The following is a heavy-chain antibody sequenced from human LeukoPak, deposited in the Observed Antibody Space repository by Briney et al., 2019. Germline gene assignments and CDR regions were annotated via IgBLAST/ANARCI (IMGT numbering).Heavy chain of an antibody. Sequence: PSETLSLTCAFSCGSISTDYWSWVRQPPGKGLQWIGYIYYSGSTNYNPSLKSRVTISLNTAKNQFSLRLRSVTAADTAVYYCARRVAVGNYFDPWGQGTLVTVSS. CDR3: ARRVAVGNYFDP. V-gene: IGHV4-59*08. CDR2: IYYSGST. D-gene: IGHD4-11*01. J-gene: IGHJ5*02. CDR1: CGSISTDY.